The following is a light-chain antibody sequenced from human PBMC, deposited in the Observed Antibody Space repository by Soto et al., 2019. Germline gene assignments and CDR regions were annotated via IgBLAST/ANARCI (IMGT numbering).Light chain of an antibody. J-gene: IGKJ3*01. CDR1: QSIRNY. CDR3: QQRSNWPLT. Sequence: EIVLTQSPATLSLSPGERATLSCRASQSIRNYLAWYQQKPGQSPRLLIYDASNRATDVPARFSGSGSGTDFTLSISSLEPEDFAVYFCQQRSNWPLTSGPGTKVDIK. CDR2: DAS. V-gene: IGKV3-11*01.